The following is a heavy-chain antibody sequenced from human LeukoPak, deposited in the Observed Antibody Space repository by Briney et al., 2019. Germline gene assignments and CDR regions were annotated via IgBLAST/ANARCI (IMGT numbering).Heavy chain of an antibody. CDR3: ARVVGTIVVVVAAQFIFDY. J-gene: IGHJ4*02. CDR1: GYTFTGYY. CDR2: INPNSGGT. D-gene: IGHD2-15*01. V-gene: IGHV1-2*02. Sequence: ASVKVSCKASGYTFTGYYIHWVRQAPAQGLEWMGGINPNSGGTNYAQKFQGRVTMTRDMSIGNAYMELSRLRSDDTAVYYCARVVGTIVVVVAAQFIFDYWGQGTLVTVSS.